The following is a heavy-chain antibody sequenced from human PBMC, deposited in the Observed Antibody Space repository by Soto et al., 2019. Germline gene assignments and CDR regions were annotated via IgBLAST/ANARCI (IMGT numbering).Heavy chain of an antibody. J-gene: IGHJ3*02. V-gene: IGHV1-2*02. CDR2: INPATGAA. Sequence: QLHLVQSGAVVKKPGASVTVSCSASGYPVTAYYMHWVRQAPGRGLEWMGGINPATGAAKYTQTFQGKVTMARDTSTGTVFMELGGLASEDTAVFYRAGGGGVGVAGSAAFDMWGQGTLVTVSS. CDR1: GYPVTAYY. CDR3: AGGGGVGVAGSAAFDM. D-gene: IGHD3-3*01.